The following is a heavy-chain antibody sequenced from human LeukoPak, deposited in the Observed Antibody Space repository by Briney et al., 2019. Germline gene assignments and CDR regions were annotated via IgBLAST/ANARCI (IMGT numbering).Heavy chain of an antibody. CDR3: AREYYDNSGGEDAFDI. D-gene: IGHD3-22*01. V-gene: IGHV3-53*01. CDR1: GFTVSSNY. CDR2: IYSGGST. J-gene: IGHJ3*02. Sequence: GGSLTLSCAASGFTVSSNYMNWVRQAPGKGLEWVSDIYSGGSTFYADSVEGRFTISRDNSNNTLYLQMNSLRAEDTAMYYCAREYYDNSGGEDAFDIWGPGTMVTVSS.